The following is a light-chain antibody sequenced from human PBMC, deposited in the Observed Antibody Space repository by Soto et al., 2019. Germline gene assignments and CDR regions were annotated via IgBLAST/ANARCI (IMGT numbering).Light chain of an antibody. CDR2: DAS. Sequence: DIQMTQSTSSLSASVGDRVTITSKASQDISNYLNYYQQKPGRAPNLLINDASNLQTGGPSRSSGSRSGTNFTYTISSRQPHDIATYYCQQYDNLPITFGQGTRLEI. CDR3: QQYDNLPIT. CDR1: QDISNY. V-gene: IGKV1-33*01. J-gene: IGKJ5*01.